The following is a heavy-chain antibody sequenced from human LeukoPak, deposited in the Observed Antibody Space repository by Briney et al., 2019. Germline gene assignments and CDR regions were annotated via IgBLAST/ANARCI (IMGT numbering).Heavy chain of an antibody. V-gene: IGHV4-39*01. Sequence: SETLSLTCSVSGGSIGSSSYYWGWIRQPPGEGLEWIGNIYYSGSTYFNPSLKSRLTISVDTSKNQFSLKLSAVTAADTAVYYWATTTIRLGYWGQGTLVTVSS. CDR1: GGSIGSSSYY. CDR3: ATTTIRLGY. J-gene: IGHJ4*02. CDR2: IYYSGST. D-gene: IGHD1-26*01.